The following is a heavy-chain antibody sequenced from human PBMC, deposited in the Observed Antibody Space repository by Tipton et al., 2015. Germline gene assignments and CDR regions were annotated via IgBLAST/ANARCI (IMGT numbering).Heavy chain of an antibody. CDR2: IYYSGSN. J-gene: IGHJ4*02. V-gene: IGHV4-61*01. D-gene: IGHD5-18*01. Sequence: TLSLTCTVSGGSVSSGNYYWNWIRQPPGKGLEWIGYIYYSGSNNYNPSLKSRVTLSVDMSKNLFSLKLSSVTAADTAVYYCARALVDTAMYDKLYYFDCWGQVTLVTVSA. CDR3: ARALVDTAMYDKLYYFDC. CDR1: GGSVSSGNYY.